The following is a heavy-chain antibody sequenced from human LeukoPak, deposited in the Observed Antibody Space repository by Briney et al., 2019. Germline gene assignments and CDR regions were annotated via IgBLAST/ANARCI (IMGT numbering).Heavy chain of an antibody. Sequence: GGSLRLSCAASGFTFSSYWMSWVRQAPGKGLESVANIKEDGSERYYVDSVRGRFTISRDNAKNSLYLQMNSLRAEDTAVYYCARELKLVRDHDASDIWGQGTMVTVSS. V-gene: IGHV3-7*01. D-gene: IGHD6-13*01. J-gene: IGHJ3*02. CDR2: IKEDGSER. CDR3: ARELKLVRDHDASDI. CDR1: GFTFSSYW.